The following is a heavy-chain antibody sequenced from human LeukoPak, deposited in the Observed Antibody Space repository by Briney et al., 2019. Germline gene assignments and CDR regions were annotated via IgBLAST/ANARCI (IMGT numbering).Heavy chain of an antibody. V-gene: IGHV3-53*01. J-gene: IGHJ6*02. D-gene: IGHD6-19*01. Sequence: GGSLRLSCAASGFTVSSNYMSWVRQAPGKGLEWVSVIYSGGSTYYADSVKGRFTISRDNSKNTLYLQMNSLRAEDTAVYYCARGRVIAVAGTIDYYYGMDVWGQGTTVTVSS. CDR2: IYSGGST. CDR3: ARGRVIAVAGTIDYYYGMDV. CDR1: GFTVSSNY.